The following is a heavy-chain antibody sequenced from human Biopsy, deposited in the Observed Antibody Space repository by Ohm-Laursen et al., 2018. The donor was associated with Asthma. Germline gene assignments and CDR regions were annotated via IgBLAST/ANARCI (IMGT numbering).Heavy chain of an antibody. CDR1: GFKFDEYT. Sequence: SLRLSCTVSGFKFDEYTMHWVRQAPGKGLEWVSGISWNSATIGYADSVEGRFTISRDNAKNSVFLHMDSLRPEDTAFYYCAKVRSDWVITESFDYWGQGVLVTVSS. CDR2: ISWNSATI. CDR3: AKVRSDWVITESFDY. J-gene: IGHJ4*02. D-gene: IGHD3-22*01. V-gene: IGHV3-9*01.